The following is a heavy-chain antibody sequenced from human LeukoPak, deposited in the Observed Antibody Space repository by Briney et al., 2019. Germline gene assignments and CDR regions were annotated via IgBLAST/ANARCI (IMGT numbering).Heavy chain of an antibody. CDR2: ISSSSSYI. CDR1: GFTFSSYS. V-gene: IGHV3-21*01. CDR3: TVGYLIDAFDI. D-gene: IGHD1-1*01. Sequence: GGSLRLSCAASGFTFSSYSMNWVRQAPGKGLEWVSSISSSSSYIYYADSVKGRFTISRDNAKNSLYLQVNSLRAEDTAVYYCTVGYLIDAFDIWGQGTMVTVSS. J-gene: IGHJ3*02.